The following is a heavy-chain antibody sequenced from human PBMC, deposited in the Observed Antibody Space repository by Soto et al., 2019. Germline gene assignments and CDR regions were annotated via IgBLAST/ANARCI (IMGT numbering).Heavy chain of an antibody. CDR1: GYTFTSYD. V-gene: IGHV1-8*01. J-gene: IGHJ5*02. D-gene: IGHD6-6*01. CDR3: AREQVGWFDP. Sequence: QVQLVQSGAEVKKPGASVKVSCKASGYTFTSYDINWVRQATGQGLEWMGWMNPNSGNTGYAQKFQGRVTMPRNTSISTAYMELSSLRSEDTAVYCAREQVGWFDPWGQGTLVTVSS. CDR2: MNPNSGNT.